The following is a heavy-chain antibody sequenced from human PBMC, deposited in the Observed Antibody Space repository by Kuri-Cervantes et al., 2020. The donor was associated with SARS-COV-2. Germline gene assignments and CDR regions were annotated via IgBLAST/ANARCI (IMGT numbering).Heavy chain of an antibody. D-gene: IGHD2-2*01. CDR3: AKGYCSSTSCQRPLDY. CDR2: ISSSSSTI. V-gene: IGHV3-48*02. CDR1: GFTFSSYS. J-gene: IGHJ4*02. Sequence: GESLKISCAASGFTFSSYSMNWVRQAPGKGLEWVSYISSSSSTIYYADSVKGRFSISRDNAKNSLYLQMNSLRDEDTAVYYCAKGYCSSTSCQRPLDYWGQGTLVTVSS.